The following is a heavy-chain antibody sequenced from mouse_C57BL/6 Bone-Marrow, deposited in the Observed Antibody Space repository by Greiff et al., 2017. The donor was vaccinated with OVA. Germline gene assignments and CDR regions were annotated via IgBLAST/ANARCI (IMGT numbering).Heavy chain of an antibody. J-gene: IGHJ3*01. V-gene: IGHV14-2*01. Sequence: EVQLQQSGAELVKPGASVKLSCTASGFNITDYYMHWVKQRTEQGLEWIGRIDPEDGETKYAPKFQGKATMTADTSSNTAYLQLSSLTSEDTAVYYCARGDGAYWGQGTLVTVSA. CDR1: GFNITDYY. CDR2: IDPEDGET. CDR3: ARGDGAY.